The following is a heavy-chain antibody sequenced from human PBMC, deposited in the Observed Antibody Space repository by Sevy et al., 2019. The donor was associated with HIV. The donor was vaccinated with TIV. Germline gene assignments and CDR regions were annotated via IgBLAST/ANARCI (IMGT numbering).Heavy chain of an antibody. CDR3: AREGCSKPHDY. CDR1: GFTFSSYA. D-gene: IGHD3-10*02. CDR2: FSFGGGKI. V-gene: IGHV3-23*01. J-gene: IGHJ4*02. Sequence: GGSLRLSCAASGFTFSSYAMSWVRQAPGKGLEWVSTFSFGGGKINYADSVKGRFTTSRDNSKNTLYLQMHSLRAEDTAVYYSAREGCSKPHDYWGQGTLVTVSS.